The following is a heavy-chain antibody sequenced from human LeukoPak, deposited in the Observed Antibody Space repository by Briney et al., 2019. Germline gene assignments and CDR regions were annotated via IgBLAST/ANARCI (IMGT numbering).Heavy chain of an antibody. CDR1: GHTFTGYY. CDR3: ATLTQSL. D-gene: IGHD1-14*01. Sequence: ASVKVSCKASGHTFTGYYMNWVRQAPGQGLEWMGWIKPNSGGTHYAQKFQGRVTMTRDTSISTAYMELSRLRSDDTAVYYCATLTQSLWGQGTLVTVSS. CDR2: IKPNSGGT. V-gene: IGHV1-2*02. J-gene: IGHJ4*02.